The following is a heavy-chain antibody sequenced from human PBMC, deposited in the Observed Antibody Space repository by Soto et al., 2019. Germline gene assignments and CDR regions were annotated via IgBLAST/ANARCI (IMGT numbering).Heavy chain of an antibody. J-gene: IGHJ4*01. CDR2: ISWTGGSI. V-gene: IGHV3-9*01. CDR1: GFTFDAYA. CDR3: GKEGY. Sequence: EVQLVESGGGLVQPGRSLRLSCAASGFTFDAYAMQWVRQAPGKGLEWVSGISWTGGSIGYADPVKGRFTISRDNAKNSLYLQMISLSAEGTALYYCGKEGYGGHGTLVTVSS.